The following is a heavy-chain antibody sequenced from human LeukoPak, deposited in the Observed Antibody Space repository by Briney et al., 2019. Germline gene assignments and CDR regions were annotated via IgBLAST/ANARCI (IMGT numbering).Heavy chain of an antibody. CDR2: MNPNSGNT. CDR3: ARSSLAVAGNGYWFDP. Sequence: ASVKVSCKASGYTFTSYDINWVRQATGQGLEWMGWMNPNSGNTGYAQKFQGRVTMTRNTSISTAYMELSSLRSEDTAVYYCARSSLAVAGNGYWFDPWGQGTLVTVSS. J-gene: IGHJ5*02. D-gene: IGHD6-19*01. V-gene: IGHV1-8*01. CDR1: GYTFTSYD.